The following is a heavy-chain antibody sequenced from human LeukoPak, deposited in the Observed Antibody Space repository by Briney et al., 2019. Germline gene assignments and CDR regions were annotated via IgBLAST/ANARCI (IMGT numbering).Heavy chain of an antibody. CDR2: ILYDGSNK. Sequence: GGSLRLSCAASGFTFSSYGMHWVRQAPGKGLEWVAVILYDGSNKYYADSVKGRFTISGDNSKNTLYLQMNSLRAEDTAVYYCAKEDGSGWYYYYYGMDVWGQGTTVTVSS. V-gene: IGHV3-30*18. D-gene: IGHD6-19*01. CDR3: AKEDGSGWYYYYYGMDV. J-gene: IGHJ6*02. CDR1: GFTFSSYG.